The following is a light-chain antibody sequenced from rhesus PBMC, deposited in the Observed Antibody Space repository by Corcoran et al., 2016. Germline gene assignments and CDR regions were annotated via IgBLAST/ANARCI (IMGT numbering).Light chain of an antibody. CDR1: SSNIGSNS. CDR2: YNS. Sequence: QSVLTQPPSASEAARKSVTISCSGGSSNIGSNSVSWYQQVPGTAPKLLINYNSRRASGVSDRFSASKSDTSASLAINGLQNEDEADYYCASWDDGLRGYIFGAGTRLTVL. V-gene: IGLV1-60*01. J-gene: IGLJ1*01. CDR3: ASWDDGLRGYI.